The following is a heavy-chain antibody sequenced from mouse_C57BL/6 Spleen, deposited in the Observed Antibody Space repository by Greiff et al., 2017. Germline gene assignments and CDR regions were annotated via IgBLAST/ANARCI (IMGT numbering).Heavy chain of an antibody. CDR3: ARRGDGYYFDY. CDR1: GFTFSSYT. D-gene: IGHD2-3*01. V-gene: IGHV5-9*01. Sequence: DVKLVESGGGLVKPGGSLKLSCAASGFTFSSYTMSWVRQTPEKRLEWVATISGGGGNTYYPDSVKGRFTISRENAKNTLYLQMSSLRSEDTALYYCARRGDGYYFDYWGQGTTLTVSS. CDR2: ISGGGGNT. J-gene: IGHJ2*01.